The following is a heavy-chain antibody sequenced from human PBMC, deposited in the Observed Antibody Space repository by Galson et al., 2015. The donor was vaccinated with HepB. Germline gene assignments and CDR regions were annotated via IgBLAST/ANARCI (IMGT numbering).Heavy chain of an antibody. CDR1: GFTFSSYA. CDR2: ISYDGSNK. CDR3: ARDLYNLNDFAFDI. J-gene: IGHJ3*02. D-gene: IGHD1-1*01. Sequence: SLRLSCAASGFTFSSYAMHWVRQAPGKGLEWVAVISYDGSNKYYADSVKGRFTISRDNSKNTLYLQMNSLRAEDTAVYYCARDLYNLNDFAFDIWGQGTMVTVSS. V-gene: IGHV3-30*04.